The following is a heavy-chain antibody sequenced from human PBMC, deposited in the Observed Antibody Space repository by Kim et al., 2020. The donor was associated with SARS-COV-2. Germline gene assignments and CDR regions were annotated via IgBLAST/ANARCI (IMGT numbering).Heavy chain of an antibody. J-gene: IGHJ6*02. V-gene: IGHV1-69*13. Sequence: SVKVSCKASGGTFSSYAISWVRQAPGQGLEWMGGIIPIFGTANYAQKFQGRVTITADESTSTAYMELSSLRSEDTAVYYCARETVCSGGSCYSDYYYGMDVWGQGATVTVSS. CDR1: GGTFSSYA. CDR2: IIPIFGTA. CDR3: ARETVCSGGSCYSDYYYGMDV. D-gene: IGHD2-15*01.